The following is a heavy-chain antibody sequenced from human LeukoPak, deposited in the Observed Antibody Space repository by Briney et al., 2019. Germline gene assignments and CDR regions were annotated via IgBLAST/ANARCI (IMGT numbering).Heavy chain of an antibody. J-gene: IGHJ4*02. V-gene: IGHV3-23*01. Sequence: GGSLRLSCAASGFTFSRYSMNWVRQAPGKGLEWVSTISGGGGSTFYADSVKGRFTVSRDNSKNTLYLQMNSLRAEDTAVYYCAREGYSGYDSSWGQGTLVTVSS. CDR3: AREGYSGYDSS. CDR1: GFTFSRYS. CDR2: ISGGGGST. D-gene: IGHD5-12*01.